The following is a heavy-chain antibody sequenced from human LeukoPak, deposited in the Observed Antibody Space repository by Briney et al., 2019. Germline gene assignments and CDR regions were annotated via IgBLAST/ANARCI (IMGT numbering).Heavy chain of an antibody. CDR3: ARAGNYYYMDV. V-gene: IGHV3-11*04. Sequence: GGSLRLSCAASGFTFSDYYTSWVRQAPGKGLEWVSYISSSGSTIYYADSVKGRFTISRDNANNSLYLQMNSLRVEDTAVYYCARAGNYYYMDVWGKGTTVTVSS. J-gene: IGHJ6*03. CDR2: ISSSGSTI. CDR1: GFTFSDYY.